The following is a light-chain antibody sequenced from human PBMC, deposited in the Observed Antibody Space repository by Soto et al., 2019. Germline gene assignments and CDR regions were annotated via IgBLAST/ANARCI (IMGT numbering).Light chain of an antibody. CDR1: QSISSW. J-gene: IGKJ4*01. Sequence: DIPMTQSPSTLSASVGERVTITCRASQSISSWLAWYQQKPGKAPKLLIYKASSLESGVPSRFSGSGSGTEFTLTISSLQPDDFATYYCQQYNSYSLTFGGGTKVEIK. V-gene: IGKV1-5*03. CDR2: KAS. CDR3: QQYNSYSLT.